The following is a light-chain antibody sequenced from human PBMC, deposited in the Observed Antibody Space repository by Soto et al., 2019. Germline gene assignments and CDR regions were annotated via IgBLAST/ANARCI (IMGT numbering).Light chain of an antibody. V-gene: IGKV1-39*01. CDR1: QSISSY. CDR3: QQSYSSPRT. Sequence: DIQMTQSPSSLSASVGGRVTVTCRASQSISSYLNWYQQKPGKAPKLLIYGAVNLQSGVPSRFSGSGSGTDFTLTISSLQPEDFATYYCQQSYSSPRTFGGGTKMEIK. J-gene: IGKJ4*01. CDR2: GAV.